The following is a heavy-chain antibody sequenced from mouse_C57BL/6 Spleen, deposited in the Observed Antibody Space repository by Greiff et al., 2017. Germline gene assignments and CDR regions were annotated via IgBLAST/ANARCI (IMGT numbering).Heavy chain of an antibody. CDR3: TRPFYYDYPYYFDY. V-gene: IGHV1-5*01. Sequence: EVQLQQSGTVLARPGASVKMSCKTSGYTFTSYWMHWVKQRPGQGLEWIGAIYPGNSDTSYNQKFKGKAKLTAVTSASTAYMELSSLTNEDSAVYYCTRPFYYDYPYYFDYWGQGTTLTVSS. J-gene: IGHJ2*01. CDR1: GYTFTSYW. CDR2: IYPGNSDT. D-gene: IGHD2-4*01.